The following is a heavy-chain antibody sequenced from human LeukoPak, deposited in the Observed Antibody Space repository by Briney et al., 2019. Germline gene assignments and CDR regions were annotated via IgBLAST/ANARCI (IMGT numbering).Heavy chain of an antibody. CDR3: ARDRPHIVVVPPAGGRWFDP. CDR2: INPSGGST. J-gene: IGHJ5*02. Sequence: AAVKVSCKDCGYTFTSYYMQWLGQAREQGVEGMGLINPSGGSTKYAQKFKGTVTMTRDTSTSTVYMELSRLRSEDTAVYYCARDRPHIVVVPPAGGRWFDPWGQGTLVTVSS. CDR1: GYTFTSYY. D-gene: IGHD2-2*01. V-gene: IGHV1-46*01.